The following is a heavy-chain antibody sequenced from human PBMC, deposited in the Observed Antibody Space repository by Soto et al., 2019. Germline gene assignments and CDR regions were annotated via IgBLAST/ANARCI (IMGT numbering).Heavy chain of an antibody. CDR3: ALTAIDY. V-gene: IGHV1-18*01. J-gene: IGHJ4*02. D-gene: IGHD5-18*01. Sequence: QLVQSGAEVKKPGASVKVSCKASGYTFTTYGINWVRQAPEQGLEWMGWVSAYSGNTNYTQKLQGRLTMTTDTSTSTAYMELRSLTSDDTAVYYCALTAIDYWGQGTLVTVSS. CDR1: GYTFTTYG. CDR2: VSAYSGNT.